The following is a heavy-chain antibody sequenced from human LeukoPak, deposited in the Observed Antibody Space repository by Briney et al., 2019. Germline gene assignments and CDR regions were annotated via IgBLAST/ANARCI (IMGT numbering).Heavy chain of an antibody. J-gene: IGHJ4*02. CDR2: IHPDRGTT. Sequence: ALVKVSCKASGYTFTDYYMHWVRQAPGQGLEWMGWIHPDRGTTNYAQKFQGRVTMTRDTSITAAYMELSRLRSDDTAVYYCARRYCSSTSCYYFDFWGQGTLVTVSS. CDR3: ARRYCSSTSCYYFDF. CDR1: GYTFTDYY. D-gene: IGHD2-2*01. V-gene: IGHV1-2*02.